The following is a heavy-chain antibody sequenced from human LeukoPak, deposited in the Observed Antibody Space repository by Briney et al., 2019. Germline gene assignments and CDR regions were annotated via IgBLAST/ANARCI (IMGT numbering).Heavy chain of an antibody. CDR3: ARDYNFDY. CDR2: ISSSGSAI. CDR1: GFTFSSYE. J-gene: IGHJ4*02. V-gene: IGHV3-48*03. Sequence: GGSLRLSCAASGFTFSSYEMTWVRQAQGKGLEWISYISSSGSAIYYADSVKGRFTISRDNAKNSLYLQMNSLRAEDTAVYYCARDYNFDYWGQGTLVTVSS.